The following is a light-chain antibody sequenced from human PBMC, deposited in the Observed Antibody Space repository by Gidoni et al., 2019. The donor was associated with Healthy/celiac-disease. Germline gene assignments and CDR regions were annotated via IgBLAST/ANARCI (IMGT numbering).Light chain of an antibody. J-gene: IGKJ1*01. V-gene: IGKV2-28*01. Sequence: DIVMTQYPLSLPVTPGEPASISCRSSQSLLHSNGYNYLDWYLQKPGQSPQLLIYLGSNRASGVPDRFSGSGSVTDFTLKISRVEAEDVGVYYCMQALQTPWTFGQGTKVEIK. CDR3: MQALQTPWT. CDR1: QSLLHSNGYNY. CDR2: LGS.